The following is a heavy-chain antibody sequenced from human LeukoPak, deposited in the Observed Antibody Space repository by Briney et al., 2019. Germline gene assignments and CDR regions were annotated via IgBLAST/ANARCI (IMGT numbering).Heavy chain of an antibody. D-gene: IGHD6-13*01. CDR2: INHREST. J-gene: IGHJ6*02. CDR1: GGSLSGYY. V-gene: IGHV4-34*01. Sequence: SETLSLTCAVYGGSLSGYYWSWIPQPPGKGLEWIGEINHRESTNYNPSLKSRVTISVDTSKNQFSLKLSSVTAADTAVYYCARECSSCIYYYGMDVGGQGTTVTVSS. CDR3: ARECSSCIYYYGMDV.